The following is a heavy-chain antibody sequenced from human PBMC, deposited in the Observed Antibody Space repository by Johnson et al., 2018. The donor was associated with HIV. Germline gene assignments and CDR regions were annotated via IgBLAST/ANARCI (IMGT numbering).Heavy chain of an antibody. V-gene: IGHV3-23*04. D-gene: IGHD6-13*01. CDR3: AKEEGLAAAGTGEAFDI. Sequence: VQLVESGGGVVRPGGSLRLSCAASGFTFSIYAMIWVRQAPGKGLEWVSAINHSGDGTYSADSVKGRFTVSRDNSKNMLYLQMNSLRVEDTAVYYCAKEEGLAAAGTGEAFDIWGQGTMVTVSS. J-gene: IGHJ3*02. CDR2: INHSGDGT. CDR1: GFTFSIYA.